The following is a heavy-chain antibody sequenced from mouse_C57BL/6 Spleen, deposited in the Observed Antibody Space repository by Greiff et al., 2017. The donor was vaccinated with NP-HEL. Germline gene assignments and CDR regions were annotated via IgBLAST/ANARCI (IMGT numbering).Heavy chain of an antibody. CDR1: GFNIKDDY. D-gene: IGHD1-1*02. J-gene: IGHJ2*01. CDR2: IDPENGDT. V-gene: IGHV14-4*01. CDR3: TPYGSIDY. Sequence: VQLKQSGAELVRPGASVKLSCTASGFNIKDDYMHWVKQRPEQGLEWIGWIDPENGDTEYASKFQGKATITADTSSNTAYLQLSSLTSEDTAVYYCTPYGSIDYWGQGTTLTVSS.